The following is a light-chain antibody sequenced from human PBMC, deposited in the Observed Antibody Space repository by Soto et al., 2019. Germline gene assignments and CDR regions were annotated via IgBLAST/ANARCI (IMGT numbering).Light chain of an antibody. CDR2: DVS. V-gene: IGLV2-14*03. CDR1: ISDVGSYNY. Sequence: QSALTQPASVSGSPGQSITISCTGTISDVGSYNYVSWYQQYPGKAPKLMIYDVSTRPSGVSDRFSGSKSGNTASLTISGHRAEDEADYYCGSYTTSSNYVFGTGTKVTVL. J-gene: IGLJ1*01. CDR3: GSYTTSSNYV.